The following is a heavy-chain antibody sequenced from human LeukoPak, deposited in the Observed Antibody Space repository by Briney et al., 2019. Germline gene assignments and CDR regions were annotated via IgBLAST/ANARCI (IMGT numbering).Heavy chain of an antibody. J-gene: IGHJ4*02. CDR2: ISGSGGST. CDR3: AKGGWVHYYFDY. Sequence: GGSLRLSCTAPGFTFNSYVMSWVRQAPGKGLEWVSTISGSGGSTYYADSVKGRFTISRDNSKNTLYLQMNSLRAEDTAVYYCAKGGWVHYYFDYWGQGTLVTVSS. V-gene: IGHV3-23*01. CDR1: GFTFNSYV. D-gene: IGHD5-24*01.